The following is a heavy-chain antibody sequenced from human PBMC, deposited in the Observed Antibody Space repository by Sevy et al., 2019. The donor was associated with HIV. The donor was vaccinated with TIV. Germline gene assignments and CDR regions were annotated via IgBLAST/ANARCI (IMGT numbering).Heavy chain of an antibody. CDR3: ARELSKEGDYFYGMDD. J-gene: IGHJ6*02. V-gene: IGHV1-2*06. Sequence: ASVKVSCKASGYPFTCYYRHWVRQAPGQGLEWMGRINPDSGDRKYAQMFQGRVTMTSDTSISTAYMELSSLRSDDTAVYFCARELSKEGDYFYGMDDWGQGITVTVSS. CDR2: INPDSGDR. CDR1: GYPFTCYY. D-gene: IGHD4-17*01.